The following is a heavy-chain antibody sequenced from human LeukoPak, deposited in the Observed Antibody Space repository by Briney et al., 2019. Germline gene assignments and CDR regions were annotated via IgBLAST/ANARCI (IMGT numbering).Heavy chain of an antibody. Sequence: PGGSLRLSCAASGFTVSSNYMSWVRQAPGKGLEWVSAISGSGGSTYYADSVKGRFTISRDNSKNTLYLQMNSLRAEDTAVYYCAKVKNRIVGAIRGVVGAFDIWGQGTMVTVSS. CDR3: AKVKNRIVGAIRGVVGAFDI. J-gene: IGHJ3*02. CDR1: GFTVSSNY. CDR2: ISGSGGST. D-gene: IGHD1-26*01. V-gene: IGHV3-23*01.